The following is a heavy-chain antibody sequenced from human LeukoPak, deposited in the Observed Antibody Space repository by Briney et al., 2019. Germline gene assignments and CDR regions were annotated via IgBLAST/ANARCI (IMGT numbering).Heavy chain of an antibody. CDR1: GFMFSNYW. Sequence: TGGSLRLSCAASGFMFSNYWMSWVRQAPGKGLEWVAHIKQDGSDKYYVDSVKGRFTISRDNAKNSLYLQMNSLRAEDTAVYYCARALSRYFDWPTFSADDAFDIWGQGTMVTVSS. V-gene: IGHV3-7*01. D-gene: IGHD3-9*01. CDR2: IKQDGSDK. J-gene: IGHJ3*02. CDR3: ARALSRYFDWPTFSADDAFDI.